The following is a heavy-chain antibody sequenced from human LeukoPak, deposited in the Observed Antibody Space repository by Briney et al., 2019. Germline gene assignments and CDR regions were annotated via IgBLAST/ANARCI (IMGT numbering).Heavy chain of an antibody. J-gene: IGHJ6*03. CDR1: GFTFSSYV. V-gene: IGHV3-23*01. D-gene: IGHD2-21*02. CDR2: ISGSGGNT. Sequence: GGSLRLSCAASGFTFSSYVMSWVRQAPGKGLEWVSDISGSGGNTDYADSVKGRFTISRDNSKNTLYLQMNSLRAEDTAVYYCARDRDGNYYYYYMDVWGKGTTVTVSS. CDR3: ARDRDGNYYYYYMDV.